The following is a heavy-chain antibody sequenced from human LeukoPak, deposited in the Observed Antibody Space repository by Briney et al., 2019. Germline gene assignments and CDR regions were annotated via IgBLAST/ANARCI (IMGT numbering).Heavy chain of an antibody. J-gene: IGHJ4*02. CDR1: GFTFSSYS. CDR3: ARAKRLHCGGDCYSYDFDY. Sequence: PGGSLRLSCAASGFTFSSYSMNWVRQAPGKGLEWVSSISSSSSYIYYADSVKGRFTISRDNAKNSLYLQMNSLRAEDTAVHYCARAKRLHCGGDCYSYDFDYWGQGTLVTVSS. CDR2: ISSSSSYI. V-gene: IGHV3-21*01. D-gene: IGHD2-21*02.